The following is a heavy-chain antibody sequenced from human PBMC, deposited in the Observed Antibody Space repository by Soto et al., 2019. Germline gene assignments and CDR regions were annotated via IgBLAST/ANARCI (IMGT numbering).Heavy chain of an antibody. V-gene: IGHV3-23*01. CDR3: AKDREESRYYDSYWYFDL. D-gene: IGHD3-22*01. Sequence: GGSLRLSCAASGFTFSSYAMSWVRQAPGKGLEWVSAISGSGGSTYYADSVKGRFTISRDNSKNTLYLQMNSLRAEDTAVYYCAKDREESRYYDSYWYFDLWGRGTLVTVSS. CDR1: GFTFSSYA. J-gene: IGHJ2*01. CDR2: ISGSGGST.